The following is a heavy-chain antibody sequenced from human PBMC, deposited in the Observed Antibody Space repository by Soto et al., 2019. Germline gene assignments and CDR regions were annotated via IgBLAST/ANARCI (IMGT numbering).Heavy chain of an antibody. J-gene: IGHJ4*02. D-gene: IGHD2-15*01. CDR1: GFTFSSYG. V-gene: IGHV3-30*18. Sequence: QVQLVESGGGVVQPGRSLRLSCAASGFTFSSYGMHWVRQAPGKGLEWVAVISYDGSNKYYADSVKGRFTISRDNSKNKMYLQMNSLRADDTAVYYCSKDLFRWQLANFDYWGQGTLVTVSS. CDR3: SKDLFRWQLANFDY. CDR2: ISYDGSNK.